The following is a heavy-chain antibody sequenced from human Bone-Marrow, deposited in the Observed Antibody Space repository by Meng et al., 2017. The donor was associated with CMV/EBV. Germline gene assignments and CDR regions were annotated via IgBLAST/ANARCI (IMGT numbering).Heavy chain of an antibody. D-gene: IGHD3-16*01. CDR1: GFTFSSYS. CDR3: ARVTDYVWGVTSWENAFDI. Sequence: GGPLRLSCAASGFTFSSYSMNWVRQAPGKGLEWVSSISSSSSYKYYAESVKGRFTISRDNAKNSLYLQMNSLRAEDTAVYYCARVTDYVWGVTSWENAFDIWAQGTMVTVSS. CDR2: ISSSSSYK. V-gene: IGHV3-21*01. J-gene: IGHJ3*02.